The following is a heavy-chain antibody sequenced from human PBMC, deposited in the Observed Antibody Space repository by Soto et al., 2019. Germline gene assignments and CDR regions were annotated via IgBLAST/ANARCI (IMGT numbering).Heavy chain of an antibody. D-gene: IGHD3-10*01. Sequence: SETLSLTCTVSGGSISSGDSYWSWIRQPPGKGLEWIGYIYYSGSTYYNPSLKSRVTISVDTSKNQFSLRLSSVTAADTAVYYCSRVDMVRGVTGYYFDYWGQGTLVTVSS. V-gene: IGHV4-30-4*01. CDR2: IYYSGST. CDR1: GGSISSGDSY. CDR3: SRVDMVRGVTGYYFDY. J-gene: IGHJ4*02.